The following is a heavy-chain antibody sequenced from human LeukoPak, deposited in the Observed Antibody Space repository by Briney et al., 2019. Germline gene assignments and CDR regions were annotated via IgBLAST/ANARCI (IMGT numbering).Heavy chain of an antibody. CDR1: GGSISSGGYY. Sequence: PSQTLSLTCTVSGGSISSGGYYWSWIRQHPGKGLEWIGYIYYSGSTYYNPSLKSRVTISVDTSKNQFSLKLSSVTAADTAVYYCARDSSYYDSSGYYIPTYNTDAFDIWGQGTMVTVSS. J-gene: IGHJ3*02. CDR2: IYYSGST. D-gene: IGHD3-22*01. CDR3: ARDSSYYDSSGYYIPTYNTDAFDI. V-gene: IGHV4-31*03.